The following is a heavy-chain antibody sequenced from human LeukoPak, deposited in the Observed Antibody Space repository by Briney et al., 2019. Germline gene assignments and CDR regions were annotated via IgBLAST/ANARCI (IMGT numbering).Heavy chain of an antibody. CDR2: INSDGSSR. CDR3: ASASSHRIAAGGDY. CDR1: GFTFSNYW. D-gene: IGHD6-13*01. Sequence: GGSLRLSCAASGFTFSNYWMHWVRQAPGKGLVWVSRINSDGSSRNYADSAKGRFTISRDNAKNTLYLQMNSLRAEDTAVYCASASSHRIAAGGDYWSQGTLVTVSS. V-gene: IGHV3-74*01. J-gene: IGHJ4*02.